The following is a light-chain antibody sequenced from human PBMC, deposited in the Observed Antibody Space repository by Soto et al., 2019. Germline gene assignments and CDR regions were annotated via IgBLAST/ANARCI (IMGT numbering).Light chain of an antibody. CDR2: DAS. Sequence: EIVLTQSPATLSLSPGERATLSCRASQSVSSYLAWYQQKVGQAPRLLIYDASNRATGIPARFSGSGSGTDFTLTISSLEPEDFAVYYCQQRSNWPWTFGRGTKVEIK. CDR3: QQRSNWPWT. V-gene: IGKV3-11*01. J-gene: IGKJ1*01. CDR1: QSVSSY.